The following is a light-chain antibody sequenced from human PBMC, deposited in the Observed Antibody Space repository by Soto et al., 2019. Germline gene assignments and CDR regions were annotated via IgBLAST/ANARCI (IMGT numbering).Light chain of an antibody. J-gene: IGKJ4*01. CDR2: LGS. Sequence: DLVMIQSPLSLPVTPGEPASISCRSSQSLLHSNGHNYVDWYVQKPGESPQLLISLGSNRASGVPDRVSDSGSGTDFTLKISRVEADDVGGYYCGQGLQTPFTFGGGTKLEIK. CDR1: QSLLHSNGHNY. V-gene: IGKV2-28*01. CDR3: GQGLQTPFT.